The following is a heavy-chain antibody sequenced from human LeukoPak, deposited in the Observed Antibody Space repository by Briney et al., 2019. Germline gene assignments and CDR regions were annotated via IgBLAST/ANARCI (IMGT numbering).Heavy chain of an antibody. CDR1: GGSINSGNYY. CDR3: ARDHAYYYFMDA. V-gene: IGHV4-61*02. J-gene: IGHJ6*03. CDR2: IWTSGNT. Sequence: SETLSLTCTVSGGSINSGNYYWSWIRQPAGKGLEWIGRIWTSGNTNYNPSLKSRVTISTDTSKNQFSLKLNSVTAADTAVYFCARDHAYYYFMDAWGNGTTVTVSS.